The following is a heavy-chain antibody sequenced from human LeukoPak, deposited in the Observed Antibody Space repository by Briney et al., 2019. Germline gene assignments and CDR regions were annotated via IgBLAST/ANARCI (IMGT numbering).Heavy chain of an antibody. J-gene: IGHJ3*02. CDR1: GFTFRSYG. CDR2: ISGSGGST. Sequence: HPGGSLRLSCVASGFTFRSYGIHWVRQAPGKGLEWVSAISGSGGSTYYADSVKGRFTISRDNSKNTLYLQMNSLRAEDTAVYYCAEQFSRDAFDIWGQGTMVTVSS. CDR3: AEQFSRDAFDI. D-gene: IGHD3-3*01. V-gene: IGHV3-23*01.